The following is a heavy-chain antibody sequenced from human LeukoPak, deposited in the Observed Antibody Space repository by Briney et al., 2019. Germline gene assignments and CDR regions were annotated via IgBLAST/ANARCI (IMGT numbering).Heavy chain of an antibody. CDR1: GFTLSSYA. D-gene: IGHD2-21*01. CDR3: AKAPVTTCRGAYCYPFDY. J-gene: IGHJ4*02. Sequence: GGSLRLSCAVSGFTLSSYAMSWVRQAPGKGLEWVSAISDSGNTYHADSVKGRFTISRDSSKNTLFPQMNRLRPEDAAVYYCAKAPVTTCRGAYCYPFDYWGQGTLVTVSS. CDR2: ISDSGNT. V-gene: IGHV3-23*01.